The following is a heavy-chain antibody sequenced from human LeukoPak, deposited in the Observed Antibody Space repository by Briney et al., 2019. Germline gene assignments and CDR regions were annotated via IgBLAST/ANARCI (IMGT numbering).Heavy chain of an antibody. V-gene: IGHV3-23*01. J-gene: IGHJ4*02. D-gene: IGHD1-26*01. CDR2: ISGSGGST. CDR1: GFTFSSYA. Sequence: PGGSLRLSCAAYGFTFSSYAMSWVRQAPGKGLEWVSAISGSGGSTYYADSVKGRFTISRDNSKNTPYLQMNSLRAEDTAVYYCAKREHPLLVGATSYFDYWGQGTLVTVSS. CDR3: AKREHPLLVGATSYFDY.